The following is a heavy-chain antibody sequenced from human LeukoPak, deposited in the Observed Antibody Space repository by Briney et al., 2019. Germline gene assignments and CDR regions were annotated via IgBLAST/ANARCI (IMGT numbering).Heavy chain of an antibody. J-gene: IGHJ5*02. D-gene: IGHD6-19*01. V-gene: IGHV3-30*18. CDR3: AKDQYSSGWWFDP. Sequence: GRSLRLSCAASGFTFSSYGMHWVRQAPGKGLEWVAVISYDGSNKYYADSVKGRFTTSRDNSKNTLYLQMNSLRAEDTAVYYCAKDQYSSGWWFDPWGQGTLVTVSS. CDR2: ISYDGSNK. CDR1: GFTFSSYG.